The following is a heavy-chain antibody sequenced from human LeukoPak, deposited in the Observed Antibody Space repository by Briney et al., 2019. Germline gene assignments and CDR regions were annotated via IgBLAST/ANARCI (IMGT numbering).Heavy chain of an antibody. Sequence: PSETLSLTCTVSNGSIITSSYYWGWIRQPPGKGLEWIGSIYYRGRTYYSPSLKTRVTISADTSNNQFSLNLSSVTASDTAVYYCARQKILDDNYGSSGYYVDQWGQGSLVTVSS. V-gene: IGHV4-39*01. D-gene: IGHD3-22*01. CDR3: ARQKILDDNYGSSGYYVDQ. CDR1: NGSIITSSYY. J-gene: IGHJ4*02. CDR2: IYYRGRT.